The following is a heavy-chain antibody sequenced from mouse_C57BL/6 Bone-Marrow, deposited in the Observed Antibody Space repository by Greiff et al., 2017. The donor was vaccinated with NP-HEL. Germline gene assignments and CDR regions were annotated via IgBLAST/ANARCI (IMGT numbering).Heavy chain of an antibody. V-gene: IGHV1-69*01. J-gene: IGHJ2*01. CDR2: IDPSDSYT. D-gene: IGHD1-1*01. CDR3: AREGATVVALDY. Sequence: QVQLQQPGAELVMPGASVKLSCKASGYTFTSYWMHWVKQRPGQGLEWIGEIDPSDSYTNYNQKFMGKSTLTVDKSSSTAYMQLSSLTSEDSAVYYCAREGATVVALDYWGQGTTLTVSS. CDR1: GYTFTSYW.